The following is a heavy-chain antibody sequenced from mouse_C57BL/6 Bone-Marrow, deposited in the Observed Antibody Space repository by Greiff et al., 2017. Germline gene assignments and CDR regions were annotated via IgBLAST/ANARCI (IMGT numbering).Heavy chain of an antibody. CDR3: ARALITTVVAGDY. D-gene: IGHD1-1*01. Sequence: QVQLKASGAELARPGASVKLSCKASGYTFTSYGISWVKQRTGQGLEWIGEIYPRSGNTYYNEKFKGKATLTADKSSSTAYMELRSLTSEDSAVYFCARALITTVVAGDYWGQGTTLTVAS. V-gene: IGHV1-81*01. CDR1: GYTFTSYG. CDR2: IYPRSGNT. J-gene: IGHJ2*01.